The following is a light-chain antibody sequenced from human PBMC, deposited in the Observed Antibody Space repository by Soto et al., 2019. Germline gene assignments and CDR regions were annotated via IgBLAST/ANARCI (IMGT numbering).Light chain of an antibody. Sequence: EIQMTQSPSTLSGSVGDRVTITCRASQTISSWLAWYQQKPGKAPKLLIYKASTLKSGVPSRFSGSGSGTEFTLTISSLQAEDVAVYYCQQYYSTPRTFGQGTKVDI. CDR3: QQYYSTPRT. CDR2: KAS. V-gene: IGKV1-5*03. J-gene: IGKJ1*01. CDR1: QTISSW.